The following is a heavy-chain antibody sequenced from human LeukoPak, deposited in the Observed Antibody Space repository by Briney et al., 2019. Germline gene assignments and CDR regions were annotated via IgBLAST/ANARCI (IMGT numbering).Heavy chain of an antibody. CDR1: SYSISSSDY. CDR3: ARNVSDSGTSYFDY. J-gene: IGHJ4*02. V-gene: IGHV4-38-2*01. CDR2: IYYSGST. D-gene: IGHD1-26*01. Sequence: NPSETLSLTCAVSSYSISSSDYWGWIRQPPGKGLEWIASIYYSGSTSYNPSLKSRVTISVDAHENQFSLKLDAVARPDIAVYYCARNVSDSGTSYFDYWGQGTLVTVSS.